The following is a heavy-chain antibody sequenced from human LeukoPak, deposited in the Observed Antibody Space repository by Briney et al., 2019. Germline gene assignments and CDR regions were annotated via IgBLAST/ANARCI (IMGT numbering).Heavy chain of an antibody. CDR1: GGSISSGGYY. J-gene: IGHJ6*02. Sequence: SQTLSLTCTVSGGSISSGGYYWSWIRQHPGKGLEWIGYIYYSGSTYYNPSLKSRVTISMDTSKNQFSLKLSSATAADTAVYYCATRGAHCSGDSCYGVYYYYGMDVWGQGTTVTVSS. CDR2: IYYSGST. D-gene: IGHD2-15*01. V-gene: IGHV4-31*03. CDR3: ATRGAHCSGDSCYGVYYYYGMDV.